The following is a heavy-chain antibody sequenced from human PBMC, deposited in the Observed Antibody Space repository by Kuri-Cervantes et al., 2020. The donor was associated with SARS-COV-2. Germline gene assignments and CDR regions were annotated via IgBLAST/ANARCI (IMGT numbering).Heavy chain of an antibody. CDR3: AKDGDCSSTSCYYMDV. D-gene: IGHD2-2*01. J-gene: IGHJ6*03. CDR1: GFTFSSYG. CDR2: ISRDGGST. V-gene: IGHV3-43D*03. Sequence: GGSLRLSCAASGFTFSSYGMHWVRQAPGKGLEWVSLISRDGGSTYYADSVKGRFTISRDNNKNSLYLQMNSLRAEDTALYYCAKDGDCSSTSCYYMDVWGKGTTVTVSS.